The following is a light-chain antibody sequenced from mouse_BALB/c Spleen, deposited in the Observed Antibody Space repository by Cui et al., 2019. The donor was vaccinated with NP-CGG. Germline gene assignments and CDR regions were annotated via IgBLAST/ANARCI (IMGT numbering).Light chain of an antibody. CDR1: TGAVTTSNY. J-gene: IGLJ1*01. CDR3: ALWYSNHWV. CDR2: GTN. V-gene: IGLV1*01. Sequence: QAVVTQESALTTSPGETVTLTCRSSTGAVTTSNYAYWVQEKPDHLFTGLIGGTNNRPPGVPARFSGSLIGDKVALTITGAQTEDEAIYFCALWYSNHWVFGGGTKLTVL.